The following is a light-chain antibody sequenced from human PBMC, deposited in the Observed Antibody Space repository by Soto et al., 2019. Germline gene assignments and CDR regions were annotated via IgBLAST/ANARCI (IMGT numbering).Light chain of an antibody. V-gene: IGKV3D-11*01. CDR3: QQRYT. J-gene: IGKJ2*01. CDR1: QGVSSY. CDR2: DAS. Sequence: EIVLTQSPATLSLSPGERATLSCRASQGVSSYLAWYQQKPGQAPRLLIYDASNRATGIPARFSGSGPGTDFTPTISSLEPEDFAVYYCQQRYTFGQGTKLEIK.